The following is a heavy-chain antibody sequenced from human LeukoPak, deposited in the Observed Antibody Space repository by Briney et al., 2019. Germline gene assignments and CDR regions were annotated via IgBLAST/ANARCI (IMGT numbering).Heavy chain of an antibody. CDR2: ISSSSSYI. V-gene: IGHV3-21*01. J-gene: IGHJ3*02. CDR1: GFTFSSYS. Sequence: PGGSLRLSCAASGFTFSSYSMNWVRQAPGKGLEWVSSISSSSSYIYYADSVKGRFTISRDNAKNSLYLQMNSLRAEDTAVYYCARGDRSSWFTDAFDIWGQGTMVTVSS. CDR3: ARGDRSSWFTDAFDI. D-gene: IGHD6-13*01.